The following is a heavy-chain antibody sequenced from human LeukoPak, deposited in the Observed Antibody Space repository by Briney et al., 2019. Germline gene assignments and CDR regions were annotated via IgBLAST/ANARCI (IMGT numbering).Heavy chain of an antibody. CDR1: GFTFSSYG. CDR3: AKGEFDP. CDR2: ISYDGSNK. V-gene: IGHV3-30*18. J-gene: IGHJ5*02. Sequence: GRSLRLSCAASGFTFSSYGMHWVRQAPGKGLEWVAVISYDGSNKYYADSVKGRFTISRDNSKNTLYLQMNSLRAEDTAVYYCAKGEFDPWGQGTLVTVYS.